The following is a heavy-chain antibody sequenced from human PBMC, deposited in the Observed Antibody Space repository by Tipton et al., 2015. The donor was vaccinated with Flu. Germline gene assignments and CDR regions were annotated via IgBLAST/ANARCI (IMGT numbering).Heavy chain of an antibody. CDR3: ARDSAVGLDFVRFDP. CDR1: GDSIGSDY. J-gene: IGHJ5*02. V-gene: IGHV4-59*12. D-gene: IGHD3/OR15-3a*01. CDR2: IYYNRDT. Sequence: TLSLTCTVSGDSIGSDYWSWIRQPPGRGLEWVAYIYYNRDTNYNPSLKSRVTISVDTSKNQPSLKLSSVTAADTAIYYCARDSAVGLDFVRFDPWGQGTLVTVSS.